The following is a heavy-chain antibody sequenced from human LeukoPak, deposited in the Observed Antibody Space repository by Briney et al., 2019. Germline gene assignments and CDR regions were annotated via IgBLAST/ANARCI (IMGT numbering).Heavy chain of an antibody. CDR1: GGSISSSSYY. CDR2: IYYSGST. CDR3: ARSFGSSWSDY. V-gene: IGHV4-39*01. D-gene: IGHD6-13*01. Sequence: PSETLSLTCTVSGGSISSSSYYWGWIRQPPGKGLEWIGSIYYSGSTYYNPSLKSRVTISVDTSKNQFSLKLSSVTAADTAVYYCARSFGSSWSDYWGQGTLVTVSS. J-gene: IGHJ4*02.